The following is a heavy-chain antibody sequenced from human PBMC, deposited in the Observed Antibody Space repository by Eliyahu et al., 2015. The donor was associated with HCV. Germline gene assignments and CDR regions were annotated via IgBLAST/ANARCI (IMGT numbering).Heavy chain of an antibody. V-gene: IGHV3-30*03. J-gene: IGHJ4*02. Sequence: QVQLVESGGGVVQPGRSLRLSCAASGFTFSXYGMHWVRQAPGKGLEWVAVISXDGSNKYYADSVKGRFTISRDNSKNTLYLQMNSLRAEDTAVYYCASTEDSPQRAADWDPCFDYWGQGTLVTVSS. CDR2: ISXDGSNK. D-gene: IGHD6-6*01. CDR1: GFTFSXYG. CDR3: ASTEDSPQRAADWDPCFDY.